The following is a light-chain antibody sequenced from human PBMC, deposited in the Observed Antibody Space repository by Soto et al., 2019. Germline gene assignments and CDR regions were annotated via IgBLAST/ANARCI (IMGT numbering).Light chain of an antibody. J-gene: IGKJ4*01. CDR3: LQEYRYPLT. V-gene: IGKV1-6*02. CDR1: QGISSD. Sequence: AIQMTQSPSSLSASVGDRVTVTCRASQGISSDLGWFQQKPGKAPKLLIYAASRLQSGVPSRFSGRGSGTYFTLTISGLQVEDSATYYCLQEYRYPLTFGGGTKVEIK. CDR2: AAS.